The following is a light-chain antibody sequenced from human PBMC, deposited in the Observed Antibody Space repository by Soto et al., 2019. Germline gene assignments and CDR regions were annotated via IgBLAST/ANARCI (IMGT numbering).Light chain of an antibody. Sequence: DIQMTQSPSSLSASVGDRVTITCRASQSISSYLNWYQQKPGKAPKLLIYAASSLQSGVSSRFSGSVSGTDFTLTISSLQPEDFATYYCQQSYSTPRRTFGQGTKVDIK. V-gene: IGKV1-39*01. CDR2: AAS. CDR3: QQSYSTPRRT. J-gene: IGKJ1*01. CDR1: QSISSY.